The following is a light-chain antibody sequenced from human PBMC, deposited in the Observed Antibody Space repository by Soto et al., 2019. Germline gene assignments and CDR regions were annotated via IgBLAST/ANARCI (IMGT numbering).Light chain of an antibody. CDR3: QQSYSTPLT. Sequence: DIQMTQSPSSLSASVGTELPSPSRQGQTIAGILNWYQQKPGKAPKLLIYAASSLQSGVPSRFSGSGSGTDFTLTISSLQPEDFATYYCQQSYSTPLTFGGGTKVEIK. V-gene: IGKV1-39*01. CDR2: AAS. J-gene: IGKJ4*01. CDR1: QTIAGI.